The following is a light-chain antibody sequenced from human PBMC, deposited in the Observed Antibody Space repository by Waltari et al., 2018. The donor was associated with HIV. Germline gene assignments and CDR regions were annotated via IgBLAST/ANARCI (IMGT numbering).Light chain of an antibody. Sequence: IVLTQSPGTLSLSPGERATLSCRASQSLTGNSLAWYQQIPGQPPRLLIYGASNRATRVPDRFTAFGSGTDFTLTITELEPADSAIYFCQQHDNSLYTFGRGTRLEI. V-gene: IGKV3-20*01. CDR2: GAS. CDR1: QSLTGNS. CDR3: QQHDNSLYT. J-gene: IGKJ2*01.